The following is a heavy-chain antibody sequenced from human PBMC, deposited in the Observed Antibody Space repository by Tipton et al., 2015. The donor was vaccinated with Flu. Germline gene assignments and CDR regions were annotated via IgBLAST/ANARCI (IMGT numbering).Heavy chain of an antibody. J-gene: IGHJ4*02. V-gene: IGHV4-59*12. CDR1: GGSIGSFY. CDR2: IDNNEYT. D-gene: IGHD2-2*01. Sequence: LRLSCAVSGGSIGSFYWNWIRQPPGKGLEWLGYIDNNEYTQYNPSLKSRVTISVDTSKRPFSLQLRSVTAADTAVYYCAREPSLGMPEYFDSWGQGTLVTASS. CDR3: AREPSLGMPEYFDS.